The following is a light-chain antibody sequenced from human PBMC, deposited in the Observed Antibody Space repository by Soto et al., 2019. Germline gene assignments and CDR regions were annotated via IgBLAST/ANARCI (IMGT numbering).Light chain of an antibody. J-gene: IGKJ1*01. Sequence: EIVLTQSPATLSFSPGDGAXSSCRASQTVSNSYLAWYQQKPGQAPRLLIYGTSSRATGIPDRFSGSGSGTDFTLTINRLEPEDFVIYYCQQYGSSPWTFGQGTKVDIK. CDR3: QQYGSSPWT. V-gene: IGKV3-20*01. CDR1: QTVSNSY. CDR2: GTS.